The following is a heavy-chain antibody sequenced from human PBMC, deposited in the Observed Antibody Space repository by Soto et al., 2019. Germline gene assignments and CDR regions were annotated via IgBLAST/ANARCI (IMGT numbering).Heavy chain of an antibody. CDR1: GYSFTNYW. V-gene: IGHV5-51*01. CDR2: INPGDSDA. J-gene: IGHJ4*02. D-gene: IGHD2-2*01. Sequence: GESLKISCKGSGYSFTNYWIAWVRQMPGNGLEWMGVINPGDSDARYSPSFQGQVTISVDKSINTAYLQWSSLKASDTAMYFCARPMDVHRTVYYAIWGQGTPVTVSS. CDR3: ARPMDVHRTVYYAI.